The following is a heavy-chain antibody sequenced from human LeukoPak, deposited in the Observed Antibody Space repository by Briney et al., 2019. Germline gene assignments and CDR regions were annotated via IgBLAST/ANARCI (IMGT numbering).Heavy chain of an antibody. CDR1: GYTFNSYA. J-gene: IGHJ4*01. Sequence: PGGSLRLSCAASGYTFNSYAMSWVRQAPGKGLEWVSIISGSGASTIYADSVKGRFTISRDNSKNTLYLQMNSLKAEDTGVYYCAKGHGEYCGDGCYSRVLDFWGQGTLVTVSS. V-gene: IGHV3-23*01. CDR3: AKGHGEYCGDGCYSRVLDF. CDR2: ISGSGAST. D-gene: IGHD2-21*01.